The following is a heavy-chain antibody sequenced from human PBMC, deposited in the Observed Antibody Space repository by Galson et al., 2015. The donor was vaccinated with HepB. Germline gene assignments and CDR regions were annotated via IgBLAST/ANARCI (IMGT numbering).Heavy chain of an antibody. CDR2: INPSGGST. CDR1: GYTFTSYY. D-gene: IGHD2-2*01. V-gene: IGHV1-46*01. CDR3: ARDIVVVPAAPPDGSAWFDP. Sequence: SVKVSCKASGYTFTSYYMHWVRQAPGQGLEWMGIINPSGGSTSYAQKFQGRVTMTRDTSTSTVYMELSSLRSEDTAVYYCARDIVVVPAAPPDGSAWFDPWGQGTLVTVSS. J-gene: IGHJ5*02.